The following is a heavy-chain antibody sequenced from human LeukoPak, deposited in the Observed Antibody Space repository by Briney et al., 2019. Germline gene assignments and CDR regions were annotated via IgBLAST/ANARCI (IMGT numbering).Heavy chain of an antibody. D-gene: IGHD5-12*01. CDR3: AHGSGYVTVLDY. CDR1: GGSFSGYY. Sequence: PSETLSFTCAVYGGSFSGYYWSWIRQPPGKGLEWIGEINHSGSTNYNPSLKSRVTISVDTSKNQFSLKLSSVTAADTAVYYCAHGSGYVTVLDYWGQGTLVTVSS. J-gene: IGHJ4*02. CDR2: INHSGST. V-gene: IGHV4-34*01.